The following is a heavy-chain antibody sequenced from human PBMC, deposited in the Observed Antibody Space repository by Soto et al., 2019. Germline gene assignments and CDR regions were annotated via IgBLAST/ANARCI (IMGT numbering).Heavy chain of an antibody. J-gene: IGHJ5*02. CDR2: VYHTGDT. V-gene: IGHV4-4*02. CDR1: GGTVASSHW. CDR3: AREIVTAGGNNYFDP. D-gene: IGHD2-21*02. Sequence: SETLSLTCGVSGGTVASSHWWSWVRQSPGRGLEWIGNVYHTGDTNFNPSLQSRVTFSVDKSNNQFSLRLTSVTAADTAVYFCAREIVTAGGNNYFDPWGPGTLVTAPQ.